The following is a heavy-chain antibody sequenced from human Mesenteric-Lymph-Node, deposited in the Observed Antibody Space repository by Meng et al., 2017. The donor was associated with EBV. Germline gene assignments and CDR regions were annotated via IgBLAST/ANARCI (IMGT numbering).Heavy chain of an antibody. Sequence: QGQLQGSGPGLGKPSQTLSLTCGVSGDSISGGGYYWSWIRQPPGKGLEWIGYISYSGNTYYNTSLKSRLTISLDTSKNQFSLKLKSVTAADTAVYYCARALYSGYDYFDWGQGTLVTVSS. CDR1: GDSISGGGYY. CDR2: ISYSGNT. V-gene: IGHV4-30-4*01. J-gene: IGHJ1*01. D-gene: IGHD5-12*01. CDR3: ARALYSGYDYFD.